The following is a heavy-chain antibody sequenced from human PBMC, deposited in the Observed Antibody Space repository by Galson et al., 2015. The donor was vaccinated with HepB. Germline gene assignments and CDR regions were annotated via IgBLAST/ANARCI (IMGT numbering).Heavy chain of an antibody. CDR2: ISAYNGNT. CDR3: AKYSSGWYVDY. CDR1: GYTFTSYG. Sequence: SCKASGYTFTSYGISWVRQAPGQGLEWMGWISAYNGNTNYAQKLQGRVTMTTDTSTSTAYMELRSLRSDDTAVYYCAKYSSGWYVDYWGQGTLVTVSS. V-gene: IGHV1-18*01. J-gene: IGHJ4*02. D-gene: IGHD6-19*01.